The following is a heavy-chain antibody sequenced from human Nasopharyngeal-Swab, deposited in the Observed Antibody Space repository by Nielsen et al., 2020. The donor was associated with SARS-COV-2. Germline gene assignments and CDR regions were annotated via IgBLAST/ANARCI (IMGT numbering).Heavy chain of an antibody. CDR3: ARVRIAVAGTYYYYGMDV. Sequence: ASVKVSCKASGYTFTSYGISWVRQAPGQGLEWMGWISAYNGNTNYAQKLQSRVTMTTDTSTSTAYMELRSLRSDDTAVYYCARVRIAVAGTYYYYGMDVWGQGTTATVSS. CDR2: ISAYNGNT. V-gene: IGHV1-18*01. CDR1: GYTFTSYG. D-gene: IGHD6-19*01. J-gene: IGHJ6*02.